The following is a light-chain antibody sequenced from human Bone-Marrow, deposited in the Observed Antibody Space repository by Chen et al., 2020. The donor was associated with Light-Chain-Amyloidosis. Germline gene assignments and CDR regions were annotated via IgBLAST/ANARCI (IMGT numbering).Light chain of an antibody. Sequence: EVVLTQSPATLSLSPGERATFSCRASESVSSFLAWYQQKPGQAPRLLIYAASNRATGIPARFSGSGSGTDFTLTISSLEPEDFAVYYCQQRSNWPSFGQGTKVEIK. J-gene: IGKJ1*01. V-gene: IGKV3-11*01. CDR1: ESVSSF. CDR3: QQRSNWPS. CDR2: AAS.